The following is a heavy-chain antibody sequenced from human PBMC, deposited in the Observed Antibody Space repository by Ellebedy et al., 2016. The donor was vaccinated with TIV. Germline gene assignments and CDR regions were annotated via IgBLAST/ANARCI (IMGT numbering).Heavy chain of an antibody. CDR1: GFTVSDNY. Sequence: PGGSLRLSCAASGFTVSDNYMSWVRQAPGKGLEWVSVIYSGGSTSYADSVRGRFTIPRANSKNTRYLQMNSLRVEDTAVYYCAREEGPLEYWGQGTLVTVSS. V-gene: IGHV3-53*01. CDR3: AREEGPLEY. CDR2: IYSGGST. J-gene: IGHJ4*02.